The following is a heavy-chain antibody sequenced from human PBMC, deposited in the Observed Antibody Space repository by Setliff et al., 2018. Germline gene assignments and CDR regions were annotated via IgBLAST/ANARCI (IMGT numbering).Heavy chain of an antibody. J-gene: IGHJ3*02. CDR3: ARDSRQWLEGGASGDMDI. D-gene: IGHD6-19*01. V-gene: IGHV1-69*13. CDR2: LIPFFGTT. Sequence: SVKVSCKTSGGTFSSFAVSWVRQAPGQRPEWMGRLIPFFGTTIYAQRFQGRVTITADESTTTVFMELNSLRSEDTAIYYCARDSRQWLEGGASGDMDIWGQGTMVT. CDR1: GGTFSSFA.